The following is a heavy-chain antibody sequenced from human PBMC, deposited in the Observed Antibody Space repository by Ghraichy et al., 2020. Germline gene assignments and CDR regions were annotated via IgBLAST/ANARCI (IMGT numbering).Heavy chain of an antibody. CDR2: ISSSSYI. D-gene: IGHD2-15*01. CDR1: GFTFISYD. J-gene: IGHJ3*02. Sequence: GESLNISCAASGFTFISYDMNWVRQAPGKGLEWVSYISSSSYIYYADSVEGRFTISRDNDKNSLFLQMNSLRAEDTAVYYCARDPGYCSGGRCFGDAFDIWGQGTMVTVSS. V-gene: IGHV3-21*01. CDR3: ARDPGYCSGGRCFGDAFDI.